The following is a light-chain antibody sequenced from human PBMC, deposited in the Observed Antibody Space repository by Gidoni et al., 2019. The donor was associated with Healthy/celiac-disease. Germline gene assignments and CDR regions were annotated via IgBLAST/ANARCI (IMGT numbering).Light chain of an antibody. CDR2: GAS. J-gene: IGKJ4*01. CDR3: QQYVTSQLT. CDR1: QSVTSNY. V-gene: IGKV3-20*01. Sequence: ELVLTQSPGTLSLSPGERATLSCRASQSVTSNYLAWYQHKPGQAPRLLIYGASRRATGIPDRFSGSGSGTDFTLTISRLEPGDFAVYYCQQYVTSQLTFGGGTKVEIK.